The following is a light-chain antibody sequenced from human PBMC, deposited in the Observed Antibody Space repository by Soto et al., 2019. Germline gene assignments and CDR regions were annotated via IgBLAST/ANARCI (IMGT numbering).Light chain of an antibody. Sequence: DIQMTQSPSSVSSSVGDRVTITCRASQGINRFLAWYQQKPGKAPTLLIYAASTLQSGVPSRFSGSGSGTEFTLTISSLQPDDFATYYCQHYNSYSEAFGQGTKVDI. CDR3: QHYNSYSEA. CDR1: QGINRF. V-gene: IGKV1-16*01. J-gene: IGKJ1*01. CDR2: AAS.